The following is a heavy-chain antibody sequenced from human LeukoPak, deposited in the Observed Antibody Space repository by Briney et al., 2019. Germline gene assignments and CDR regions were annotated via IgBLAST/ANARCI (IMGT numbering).Heavy chain of an antibody. CDR2: ISGSGGST. Sequence: HPGGSLRLSCAASGFTFSSYAMSWVRQAPGKGLEWVSAISGSGGSTYYADSVKGRLTISRDNAKNSLYLQMNSLRAEDTAVYYCARDQVEWELRRFDYWGQGTLVTVSS. CDR1: GFTFSSYA. D-gene: IGHD1-26*01. J-gene: IGHJ4*02. CDR3: ARDQVEWELRRFDY. V-gene: IGHV3-23*01.